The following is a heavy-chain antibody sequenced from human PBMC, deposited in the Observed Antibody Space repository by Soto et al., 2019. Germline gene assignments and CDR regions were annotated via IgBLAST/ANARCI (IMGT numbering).Heavy chain of an antibody. CDR3: VRGYSYGSYPYYYYGMDV. CDR1: GFTFSNFW. CDR2: INSDGSST. D-gene: IGHD5-18*01. Sequence: EVQLVESGGGLVQSGGSLRLSCAASGFTFSNFWMHWVRQAPGKGLVWVSRINSDGSSTNYAESVKGRSTISRDNAKNTLYLQMISLRAEDTAVYYCVRGYSYGSYPYYYYGMDVWGQGTTVTVSS. V-gene: IGHV3-74*01. J-gene: IGHJ6*02.